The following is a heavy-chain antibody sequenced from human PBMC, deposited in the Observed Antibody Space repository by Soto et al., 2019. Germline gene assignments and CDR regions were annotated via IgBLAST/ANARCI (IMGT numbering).Heavy chain of an antibody. CDR3: AKHFGDSYSGIINHFDP. CDR1: GFTFSSYA. CDR2: ISGSGGST. J-gene: IGHJ5*02. V-gene: IGHV3-23*01. Sequence: GSLRLSCAASGFTFSSYAMSWVRQAPGKGLEWVSAISGSGGSTYYADSVKGRFTISRDNSKNTLYLQMNSLRAEDTAVYYCAKHFGDSYSGIINHFDPWGQGTLVTVSS. D-gene: IGHD2-21*02.